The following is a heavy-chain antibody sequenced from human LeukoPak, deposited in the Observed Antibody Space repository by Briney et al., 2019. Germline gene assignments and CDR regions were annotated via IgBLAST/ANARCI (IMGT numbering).Heavy chain of an antibody. D-gene: IGHD3-3*01. Sequence: GGSLRLSCAASGFTFSSYAMHWVRQAPGKGLEWVAVISYDGSNKYYADSVKGRFTISRDNSKNTLYLQMNSLRAEDTAVYYCARDLKRERFLEWLPNVVDVWGKGTTVTVSS. CDR2: ISYDGSNK. V-gene: IGHV3-30-3*01. CDR3: ARDLKRERFLEWLPNVVDV. CDR1: GFTFSSYA. J-gene: IGHJ6*04.